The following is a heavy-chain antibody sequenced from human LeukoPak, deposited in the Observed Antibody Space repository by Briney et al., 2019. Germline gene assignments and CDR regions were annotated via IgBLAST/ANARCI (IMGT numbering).Heavy chain of an antibody. V-gene: IGHV3-7*03. CDR3: ARPEADY. CDR2: IRQDGGEM. J-gene: IGHJ4*02. Sequence: GGSLRLSCAASGFTFSSYWMTWVRQAPGKGLEWVANIRQDGGEMYYVDSVKGRFTISRDNAKNSLYLQMDSLRAEDTAMYCCARPEADYWGQGTLVTVSS. CDR1: GFTFSSYW.